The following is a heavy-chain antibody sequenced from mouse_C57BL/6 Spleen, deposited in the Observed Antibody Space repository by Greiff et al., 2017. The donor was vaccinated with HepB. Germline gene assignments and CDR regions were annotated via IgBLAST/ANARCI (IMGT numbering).Heavy chain of an antibody. CDR1: GFTFSSYA. V-gene: IGHV5-4*01. CDR3: ARDRITTVVATFDY. J-gene: IGHJ2*01. CDR2: ISDGGSYT. D-gene: IGHD1-1*01. Sequence: EVQLVESGGGLVKPGGSLKLSCAASGFTFSSYAMSWVRQTPEKRLEWVATISDGGSYTYYPDNVKGRFTISRDNAKNNLYLQMSHLKSEDTAMYYCARDRITTVVATFDYWGQGTTLTVSS.